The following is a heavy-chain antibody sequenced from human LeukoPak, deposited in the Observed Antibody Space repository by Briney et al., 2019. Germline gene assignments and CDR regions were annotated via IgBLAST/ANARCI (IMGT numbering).Heavy chain of an antibody. D-gene: IGHD2-15*01. J-gene: IGHJ3*02. V-gene: IGHV3-11*01. CDR2: ISSSGSTI. Sequence: GGSLRLSCAASGFTFSDYYMSWIRQAPGKGLEWVSYISSSGSTIYYADSVKGRFTISRDSAKNSLYLQMNSLRAEDTAVYYCAGDPGYCSGGSCAFDIWGQGTMVTVSS. CDR3: AGDPGYCSGGSCAFDI. CDR1: GFTFSDYY.